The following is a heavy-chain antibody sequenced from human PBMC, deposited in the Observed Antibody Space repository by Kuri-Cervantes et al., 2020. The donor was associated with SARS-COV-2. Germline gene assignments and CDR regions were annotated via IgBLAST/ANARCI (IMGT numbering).Heavy chain of an antibody. CDR1: GFTLSGYS. Sequence: ETLSLTCAASGFTLSGYSMNWIRQAPGKGLEWVASIDSSSYYIYHADSVKGRLTISRDNAKTSLYLQMNSLKPEDTAVYYCAREEGGELGEAFDYWGQGALVTVSS. CDR3: AREEGGELGEAFDY. CDR2: IDSSSYYI. V-gene: IGHV3-21*01. D-gene: IGHD7-27*01. J-gene: IGHJ4*02.